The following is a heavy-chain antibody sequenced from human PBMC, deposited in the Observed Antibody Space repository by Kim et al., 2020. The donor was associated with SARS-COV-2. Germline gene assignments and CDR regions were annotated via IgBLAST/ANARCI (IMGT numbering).Heavy chain of an antibody. D-gene: IGHD1-1*01. CDR1: GDSLTSGGYC. Sequence: SETLSLTCTVSGDSLTSGGYCWSWIRQSPGKGLEWIGYSCYGGTTYPRPSLKSRLTISEDRSRNQFSLKLSSATAADTAVYYCASSPGTWYGSFNNWGPGILVTISS. V-gene: IGHV4-31*03. CDR2: SCYGGTT. J-gene: IGHJ4*02. CDR3: ASSPGTWYGSFNN.